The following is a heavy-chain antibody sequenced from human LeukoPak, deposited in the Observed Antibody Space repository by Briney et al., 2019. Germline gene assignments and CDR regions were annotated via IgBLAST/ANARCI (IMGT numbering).Heavy chain of an antibody. Sequence: ASVKVSCKASGYTFTNHSIIWVRQAPGQGLEYMGWINTNTGNPTYAQAFTGRIVFSLDTSVSTAYRQIRSLKAEDTAVYFCARRSMVQHMDVWGKGTTVIVSS. CDR2: INTNTGNP. CDR1: GYTFTNHS. J-gene: IGHJ6*03. D-gene: IGHD3-10*01. CDR3: ARRSMVQHMDV. V-gene: IGHV7-4-1*02.